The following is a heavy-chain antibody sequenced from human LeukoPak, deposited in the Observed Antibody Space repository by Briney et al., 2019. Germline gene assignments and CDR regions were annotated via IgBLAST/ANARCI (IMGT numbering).Heavy chain of an antibody. J-gene: IGHJ6*01. CDR1: GGSISSYC. Sequence: SETLSLACTVSGGSISSYCCSWVRQPPGKGLGWIGYIYYSGSTNYNPSLKSRVTISVDTSKNQFSLQLSSVTAAHTAVYYCARLSGSYLDYYYGRDVWGQGTTVTVSS. D-gene: IGHD1-26*01. V-gene: IGHV4-59*01. CDR2: IYYSGST. CDR3: ARLSGSYLDYYYGRDV.